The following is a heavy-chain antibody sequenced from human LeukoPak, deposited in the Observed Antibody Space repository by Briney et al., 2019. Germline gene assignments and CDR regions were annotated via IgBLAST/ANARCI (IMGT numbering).Heavy chain of an antibody. Sequence: GESLKISCKGSGYSFTSYWIGWVRQMPGKGLEWMGIIYPGDSDTRYSPSFQGQVTISADKSISTAYLQWSSLKASDTAMYYCARPPIYCSGGSCYSDYYGMGVWGQGTTVTVSS. CDR2: IYPGDSDT. CDR1: GYSFTSYW. CDR3: ARPPIYCSGGSCYSDYYGMGV. D-gene: IGHD2-15*01. V-gene: IGHV5-51*01. J-gene: IGHJ6*02.